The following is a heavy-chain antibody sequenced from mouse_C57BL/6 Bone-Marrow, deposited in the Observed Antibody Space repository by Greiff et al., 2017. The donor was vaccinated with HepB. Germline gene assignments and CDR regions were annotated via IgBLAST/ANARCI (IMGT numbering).Heavy chain of an antibody. V-gene: IGHV5-17*01. Sequence: EVQLQESGGGLVKPGGSLKLSCAASGFTFSDYGMHWVRQAPEKGLEWVAYISSGSSTIYYADKVKGRFTIYRDNSKNTLFLQMTSLRSEDTAMYCCARRGWYYVGWFAYWGQGTLVTVSA. CDR1: GFTFSDYG. CDR2: ISSGSSTI. J-gene: IGHJ3*01. D-gene: IGHD1-1*01. CDR3: ARRGWYYVGWFAY.